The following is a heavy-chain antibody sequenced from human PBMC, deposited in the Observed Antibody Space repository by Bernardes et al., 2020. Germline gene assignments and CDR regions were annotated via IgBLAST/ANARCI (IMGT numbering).Heavy chain of an antibody. J-gene: IGHJ5*02. CDR1: GFIFRDYA. V-gene: IGHV3-23*01. CDR2: ISSSGST. D-gene: IGHD1-26*01. CDR3: AKGSIVGGTRWFDP. Sequence: GGSLLLSCAASGFIFRDYAMSWVRQAPGTGLEWVSAISSSGSTFYADSVKGRFTISRDDSKSTLYLQMNSLSAEDTAVYYCAKGSIVGGTRWFDPWGQGTLVTASS.